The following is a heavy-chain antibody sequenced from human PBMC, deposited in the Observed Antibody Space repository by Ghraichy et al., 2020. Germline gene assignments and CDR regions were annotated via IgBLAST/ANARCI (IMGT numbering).Heavy chain of an antibody. J-gene: IGHJ1*01. CDR2: IYYSGST. Sequence: SETLSLTCTVSGGSISSGGYYWSWIRQHPGKGLEWIGYIYYSGSTYYNPSLKSRVTISVDTSKNQFSLNLSSVTAADTAVYYCASYYCGGGSCYRAEYFHHWGQGTLVIVSS. CDR3: ASYYCGGGSCYRAEYFHH. D-gene: IGHD2-15*01. V-gene: IGHV4-31*03. CDR1: GGSISSGGYY.